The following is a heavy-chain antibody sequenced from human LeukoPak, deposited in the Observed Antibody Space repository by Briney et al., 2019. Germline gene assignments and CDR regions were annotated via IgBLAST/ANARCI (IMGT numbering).Heavy chain of an antibody. V-gene: IGHV1-8*01. D-gene: IGHD7-27*01. CDR2: MNPNSGNT. CDR1: GYTFTSYD. Sequence: ASVKVSCKASGYTFTSYDINWVRQATGQGLEWMGWMNPNSGNTGYAQKFKGRVTMTRNTSISTAYMELSSLRSEDTAVYYCASVSDWGGAFDIWGQGTMVTVSS. J-gene: IGHJ3*02. CDR3: ASVSDWGGAFDI.